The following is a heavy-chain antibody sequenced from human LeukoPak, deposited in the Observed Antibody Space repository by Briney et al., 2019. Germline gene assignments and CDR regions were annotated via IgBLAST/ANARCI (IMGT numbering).Heavy chain of an antibody. Sequence: SGGSLRLSCAASGFTFSSYSVNWVRQAPGKGLEWVSSISSSSSYIYYADSVKGRFTISRDNAKNSLYLQMNSLRAEDTAVYYCARGTPYNWNYLGDYWGQGTLVTVSS. J-gene: IGHJ4*02. CDR2: ISSSSSYI. V-gene: IGHV3-21*01. CDR1: GFTFSSYS. CDR3: ARGTPYNWNYLGDY. D-gene: IGHD1-7*01.